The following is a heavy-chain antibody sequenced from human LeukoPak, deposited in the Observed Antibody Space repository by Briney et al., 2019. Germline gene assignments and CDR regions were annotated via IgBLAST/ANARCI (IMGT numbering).Heavy chain of an antibody. Sequence: GASVKVSCKASGYTFTGYYMHWVRQAPGQGLEWMGWINPNSGGTNYAQKFQGRVTMTRDTSISTAYMELSRLRSDDTAVYYCARDPYCSSTSCHIPQGWFDPWGQGTLVTVSS. CDR3: ARDPYCSSTSCHIPQGWFDP. CDR2: INPNSGGT. V-gene: IGHV1-2*02. D-gene: IGHD2-2*01. J-gene: IGHJ5*02. CDR1: GYTFTGYY.